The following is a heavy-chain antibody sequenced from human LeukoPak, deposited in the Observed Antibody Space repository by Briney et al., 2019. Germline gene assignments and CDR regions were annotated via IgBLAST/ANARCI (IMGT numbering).Heavy chain of an antibody. CDR3: ARVGGNYPIN. D-gene: IGHD1-26*01. V-gene: IGHV1-69*01. J-gene: IGHJ4*02. Sequence: SVKVSCKASGGTFSSYAISWVRQAPGQGLEWMGGIIPIFGTANYAQKFQGRVTITADESTSTVYMELSSLRSDDTAVYYCARVGGNYPINWGQGSLVTVSS. CDR1: GGTFSSYA. CDR2: IIPIFGTA.